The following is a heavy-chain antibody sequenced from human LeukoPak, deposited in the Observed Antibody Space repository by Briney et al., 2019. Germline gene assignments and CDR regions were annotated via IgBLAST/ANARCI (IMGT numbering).Heavy chain of an antibody. CDR1: GYTFTSYD. V-gene: IGHV1-8*01. CDR3: ARVRIVAGTWGY. CDR2: MNPNSGNT. D-gene: IGHD5-12*01. J-gene: IGHJ4*02. Sequence: PMASVKVSCKASGYTFTSYDINWVRQATGQGLEWMGWMNPNSGNTGYAQKFQGRFTMTRDTSITTAYMELSRLRSDDTAVYYCARVRIVAGTWGYWGQGTLVTVSS.